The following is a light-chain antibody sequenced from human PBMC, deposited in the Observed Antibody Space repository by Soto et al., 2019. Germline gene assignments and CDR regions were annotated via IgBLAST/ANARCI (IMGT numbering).Light chain of an antibody. J-gene: IGKJ1*01. V-gene: IGKV3-15*01. CDR2: GAS. CDR3: QQYNNSTRT. CDR1: QSVRSN. Sequence: EIVMTQSPATLSVSPGERATLSCRASQSVRSNLAWYPQTPGQAPRLLIYGASTRETGIRARFSGSGAGTECTRTISSLQSEDVAVDYCQQYNNSTRTFGQGTKVDIK.